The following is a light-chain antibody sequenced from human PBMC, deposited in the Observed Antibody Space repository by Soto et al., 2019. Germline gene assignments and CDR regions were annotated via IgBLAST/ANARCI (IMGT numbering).Light chain of an antibody. J-gene: IGLJ1*01. CDR2: MVS. CDR1: SSDVGNYNY. Sequence: QSVLTQPASVSGSPGQSITISCTGTSSDVGNYNYVSWYQQYPGRVPKLLIYMVSNRPSGVSNRFSGSKSGNTASLTISGLQAEDEADYFCTSYSSTTTPYVFGGGTKVTVL. V-gene: IGLV2-14*01. CDR3: TSYSSTTTPYV.